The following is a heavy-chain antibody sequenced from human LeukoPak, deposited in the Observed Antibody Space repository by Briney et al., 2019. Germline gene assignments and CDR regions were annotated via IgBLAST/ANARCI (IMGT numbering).Heavy chain of an antibody. Sequence: ASVKVSCKASGYTFKDYYIHWVRQAPGQGLEWMGWINPNSGGTKYSQNFQGRVTMTRDTSICTAYMDLSRLRSDDTAVYYCARDMAVADAFHIWGQGTRLTVSS. CDR1: GYTFKDYY. CDR2: INPNSGGT. V-gene: IGHV1-2*02. CDR3: ARDMAVADAFHI. J-gene: IGHJ3*02. D-gene: IGHD6-19*01.